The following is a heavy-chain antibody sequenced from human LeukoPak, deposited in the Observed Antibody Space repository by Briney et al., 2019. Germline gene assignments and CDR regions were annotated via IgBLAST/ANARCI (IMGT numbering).Heavy chain of an antibody. D-gene: IGHD2-21*02. V-gene: IGHV3-7*01. Sequence: GSLRLSCAASGFTFSSYWMSWVRQAPGKGLEWVANIKQDGSEKYYVDSVKGRFTISRDNAKNSLYLQMNSLRAEDTAVYYCARELVVTATNWFDPWGQGTLVTASS. CDR1: GFTFSSYW. CDR2: IKQDGSEK. CDR3: ARELVVTATNWFDP. J-gene: IGHJ5*02.